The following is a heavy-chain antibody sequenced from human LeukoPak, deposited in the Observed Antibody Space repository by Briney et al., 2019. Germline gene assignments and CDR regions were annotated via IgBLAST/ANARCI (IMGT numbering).Heavy chain of an antibody. J-gene: IGHJ3*02. Sequence: SETLSLTCTVSGGSISSSSYYWGWIRQPPGNGLEWIGSIYYSGSTYYNPSLKSRVTISVDTSKNQFSLKLSSVTAADTAVYYCARHLFDYRIPGRDAFDIWGQGTMVTVSS. CDR1: GGSISSSSYY. CDR3: ARHLFDYRIPGRDAFDI. V-gene: IGHV4-39*01. D-gene: IGHD3-9*01. CDR2: IYYSGST.